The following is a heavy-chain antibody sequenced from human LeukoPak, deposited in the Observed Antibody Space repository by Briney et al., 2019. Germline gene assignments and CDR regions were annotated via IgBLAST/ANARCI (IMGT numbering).Heavy chain of an antibody. V-gene: IGHV3-11*01. CDR1: GFTFSDYI. Sequence: GGSLRLSCAASGFTFSDYILDWVRQAPGKGLEWVSYIRSDGSDIYYADSVKGRFTISRDNAKNSLYLQMNNLRAEDTAVYYCARGHYGMDVWGQGTTVTVSS. CDR3: ARGHYGMDV. J-gene: IGHJ6*02. CDR2: IRSDGSDI.